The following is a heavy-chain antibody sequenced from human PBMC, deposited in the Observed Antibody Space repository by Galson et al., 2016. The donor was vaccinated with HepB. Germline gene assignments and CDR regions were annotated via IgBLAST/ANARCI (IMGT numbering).Heavy chain of an antibody. J-gene: IGHJ4*02. CDR3: AHEFDIWNSYYFFDF. CDR2: LYCNDDK. CDR1: GFSLSTSAVG. Sequence: PALVKPTQTLTLTCNFSGFSLSTSAVGVAWIRQPPGKALEWLALLYCNDDKLYSSSLQSRLTITKDTCKNQVVLTMTNMDPVDTATYFFAHEFDIWNSYYFFDFWGQGILVTVSS. V-gene: IGHV2-5*01. D-gene: IGHD3-3*01.